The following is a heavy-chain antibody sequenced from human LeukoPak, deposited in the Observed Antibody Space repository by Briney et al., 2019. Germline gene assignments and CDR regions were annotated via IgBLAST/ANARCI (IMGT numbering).Heavy chain of an antibody. CDR2: ISSNGGRT. D-gene: IGHD3-16*01. Sequence: GGSLRLSCTASGFIFSSYSMHWVRQVPGKGLAFVSAISSNGGRTYYANSVKGRFTISRDTSKNTLYLQMGSLRTEDMAVYYCARVGDFSVAAFDIWGQGTMVTVSS. CDR3: ARVGDFSVAAFDI. J-gene: IGHJ3*02. CDR1: GFIFSSYS. V-gene: IGHV3-64*01.